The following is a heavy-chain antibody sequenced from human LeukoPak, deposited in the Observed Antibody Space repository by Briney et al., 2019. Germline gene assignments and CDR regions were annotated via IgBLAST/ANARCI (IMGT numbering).Heavy chain of an antibody. J-gene: IGHJ4*02. V-gene: IGHV3-74*01. D-gene: IGHD3-3*01. CDR2: INTDGSGT. CDR3: ARFSDYGFWSGPPSSVFDY. Sequence: PGGSLRLSCVGSGFTFSSYWMHWVRQAPGKGLVWVSRINTDGSGTRYADSVKGRFTISRDNAKNTLYLQMNSLRAEDTAVYYCARFSDYGFWSGPPSSVFDYWGQGTLVTVSS. CDR1: GFTFSSYW.